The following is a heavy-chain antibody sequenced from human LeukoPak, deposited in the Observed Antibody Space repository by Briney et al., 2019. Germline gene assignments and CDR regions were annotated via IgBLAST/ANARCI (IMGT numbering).Heavy chain of an antibody. D-gene: IGHD3-3*01. Sequence: GGSLRLSCAASGFTFSSYGMHWVRQAPGKGLEWVAVVSYVGRYEYYADSVKGRFTISRDNTKNTLYLQMNSLRVEDTAIYYCAKTGGLRSHPLDPWGQGTLVTVSS. CDR2: VSYVGRYE. CDR1: GFTFSSYG. V-gene: IGHV3-30*18. CDR3: AKTGGLRSHPLDP. J-gene: IGHJ5*02.